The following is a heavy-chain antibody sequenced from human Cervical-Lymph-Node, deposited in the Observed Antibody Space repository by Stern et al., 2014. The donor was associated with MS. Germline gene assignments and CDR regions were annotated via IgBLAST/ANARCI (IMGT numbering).Heavy chain of an antibody. CDR2: IYYNGNT. CDR1: GGSISYYY. V-gene: IGHV4-59*01. CDR3: ARGVGNPGFDP. Sequence: QVQLQESGPGLVKPSETLSLTCTVSGGSISYYYWSWIRQPPGKGLEWIGYIYYNGNTNYNPSLRSRVTISVDTSKNQFSLKLSSVTAADTAVYYCARGVGNPGFDPWGQGTLVTVSS. J-gene: IGHJ5*02.